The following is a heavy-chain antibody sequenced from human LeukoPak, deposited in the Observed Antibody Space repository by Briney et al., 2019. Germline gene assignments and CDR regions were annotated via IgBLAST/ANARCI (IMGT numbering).Heavy chain of an antibody. CDR2: TYYSKNT. CDR1: GGSISSSSAY. CDR3: VSPRGFSYGYFDY. Sequence: PSETLSPTCTVSGGSISSSSAYWGWIRQPPGKGLEWIGSTYYSKNTYYNPSLKSRVTISADTSKNQFSLTLGSVSATDTAVYYCVSPRGFSYGYFDYWGQGTLVTVSS. V-gene: IGHV4-39*01. D-gene: IGHD5-18*01. J-gene: IGHJ4*02.